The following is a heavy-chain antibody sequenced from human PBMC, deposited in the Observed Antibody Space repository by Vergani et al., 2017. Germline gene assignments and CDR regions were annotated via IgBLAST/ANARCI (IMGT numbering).Heavy chain of an antibody. D-gene: IGHD5-18*01. CDR2: ISYDGSNK. Sequence: QVQLVESGGGVVQPGRSLRLSCAASGFTFSSYAMHWVRQAPGKGLEWVAVISYDGSNKYYADSVKGRFTISRDNSKNTLYLQMNSLRAEDTAVYYCARESGYSYGGYYYYYGMDVWGQGTTVTVSS. J-gene: IGHJ6*02. CDR1: GFTFSSYA. V-gene: IGHV3-30*01. CDR3: ARESGYSYGGYYYYYGMDV.